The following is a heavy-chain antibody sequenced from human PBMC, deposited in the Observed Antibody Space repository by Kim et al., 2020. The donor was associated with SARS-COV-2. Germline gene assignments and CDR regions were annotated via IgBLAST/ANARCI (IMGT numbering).Heavy chain of an antibody. Sequence: GGSLRLSCAASGFTFSDYTMNWVRQAPGKGLEWVSSIRSNSRSIYYADSVKGRFTISRDNSKNSLYLQMDSLRAADTAMYYCARAASIDL. V-gene: IGHV3-21*04. CDR2: IRSNSRSI. CDR3: ARAASIDL. J-gene: IGHJ2*01. D-gene: IGHD6-25*01. CDR1: GFTFSDYT.